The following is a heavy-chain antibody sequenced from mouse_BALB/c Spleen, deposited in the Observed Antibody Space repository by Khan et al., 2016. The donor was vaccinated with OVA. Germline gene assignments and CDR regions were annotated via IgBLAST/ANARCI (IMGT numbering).Heavy chain of an antibody. CDR1: GFSLTNYG. CDR2: IWHDGST. Sequence: VQLLETGPGLVAPSQSLSITCTISGFSLTNYGVHWVRQPPGKGLEWLVVIWHDGSTTYNSALKSRLTISKDNSKSQVFLKMNSLQTDDTTMYFCARQPYYHYNVMDYWGQGTSVTVSS. D-gene: IGHD2-10*01. V-gene: IGHV2-6-1*01. J-gene: IGHJ4*01. CDR3: ARQPYYHYNVMDY.